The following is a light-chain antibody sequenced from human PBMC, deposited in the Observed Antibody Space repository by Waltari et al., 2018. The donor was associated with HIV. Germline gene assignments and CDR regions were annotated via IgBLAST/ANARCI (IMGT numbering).Light chain of an antibody. Sequence: DIVMTQSPDSLAVSLGERATIHCNSSQSILSTAGNRHYFAWYQQRHGQAPNLLMYLASTRESGVPDRFSGSGSGTDFTLTISSLQAEDVAVYYCQQYYDTPYTFGQGTKLDI. CDR3: QQYYDTPYT. CDR1: QSILSTAGNRHY. J-gene: IGKJ2*01. CDR2: LAS. V-gene: IGKV4-1*01.